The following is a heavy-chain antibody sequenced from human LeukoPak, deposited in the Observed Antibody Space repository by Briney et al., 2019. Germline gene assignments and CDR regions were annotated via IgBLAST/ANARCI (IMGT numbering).Heavy chain of an antibody. V-gene: IGHV3-7*01. Sequence: GGSLRLSCAASGFTISSYWMDWVRQTPGKGLEGLANINEDASRRYYAESVRGRFTISRDNTKNSIYLQMDSLRVEDTATYYCARVQSGNGYDTLDVWGQGTTVTVSS. CDR1: GFTISSYW. J-gene: IGHJ6*02. D-gene: IGHD3-3*01. CDR3: ARVQSGNGYDTLDV. CDR2: INEDASRR.